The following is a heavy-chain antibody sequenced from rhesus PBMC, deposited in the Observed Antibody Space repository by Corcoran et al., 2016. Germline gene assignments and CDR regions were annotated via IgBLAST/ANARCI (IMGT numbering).Heavy chain of an antibody. V-gene: IGHV4-106*01. CDR2: IYGSGGST. CDR1: GGSISDDYY. J-gene: IGHJ3*01. Sequence: QVQLQESGPGLVKPSETLSLTCAVSGGSISDDYYWHWIRHPPGNGLEWMGRIYGSGGSTSYNPSRKSRVTISKDTSKNLLSLKRSSVTAADTAVYYCAREWTRAFDFWGQGLRVTVSS. CDR3: AREWTRAFDF. D-gene: IGHD3-3*01.